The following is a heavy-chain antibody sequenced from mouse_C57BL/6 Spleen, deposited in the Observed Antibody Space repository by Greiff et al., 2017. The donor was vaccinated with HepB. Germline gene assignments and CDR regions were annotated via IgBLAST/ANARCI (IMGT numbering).Heavy chain of an antibody. CDR2: ISSGGDYI. V-gene: IGHV5-9-1*02. CDR3: TRGDWDWYFDV. Sequence: EVNVVESGEGLVKPGGSLKLSCAASGFTFSSYAMSWVRQTPEKRLEWVAYISSGGDYIYYADTVKGRFTISRDNARNTLYLQMSSLKSEDTAMYYCTRGDWDWYFDVWGTGTTVTVSS. CDR1: GFTFSSYA. J-gene: IGHJ1*03. D-gene: IGHD4-1*01.